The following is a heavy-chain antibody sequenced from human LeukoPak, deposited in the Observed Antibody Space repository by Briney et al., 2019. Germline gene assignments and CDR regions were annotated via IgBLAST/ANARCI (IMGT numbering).Heavy chain of an antibody. J-gene: IGHJ1*01. CDR3: TTGVVEWGLLVLSQTDEYFQH. CDR1: GFTFSNAW. V-gene: IGHV3-15*01. D-gene: IGHD1-26*01. CDR2: IKSKTDGGTT. Sequence: PGGSLRLSCAASGFTFSNAWMSWVRQGPGKGLEWVGRIKSKTDGGTTDYAAPVKGRFTISRDDSKNTLYLQMNSLKTEDTAVYYCTTGVVEWGLLVLSQTDEYFQHWGQGTLVTVSS.